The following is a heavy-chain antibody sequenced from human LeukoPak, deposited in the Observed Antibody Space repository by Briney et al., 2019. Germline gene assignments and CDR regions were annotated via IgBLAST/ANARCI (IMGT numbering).Heavy chain of an antibody. CDR3: VRDKTFEVVNYFDY. CDR2: IYYSGST. CDR1: GGSISSGSYY. J-gene: IGHJ4*02. V-gene: IGHV4-39*07. D-gene: IGHD3-3*01. Sequence: PSETLSLTCTVSGGSISSGSYYWGWIRQPPGKGLEWIGSIYYSGSTYYNPSLESRITISLDTSKNHFSLKLNYVTAADTAVYYCVRDKTFEVVNYFDYWGQGALVTASS.